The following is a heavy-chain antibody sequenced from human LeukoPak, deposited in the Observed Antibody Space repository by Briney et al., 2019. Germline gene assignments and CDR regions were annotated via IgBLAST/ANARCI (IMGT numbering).Heavy chain of an antibody. CDR1: GGSFGGYY. CDR3: ARSNSFDI. V-gene: IGHV3-66*01. CDR2: IYSGGST. Sequence: PSETLSLTCAVYGGSFGGYYWSWVRQAPGKGLEWVSVIYSGGSTYYADSVKGRFTISRDNSKNTLYLQMNSLRAEDTAVYYCARSNSFDIWGQGTMVTVSS. J-gene: IGHJ3*02.